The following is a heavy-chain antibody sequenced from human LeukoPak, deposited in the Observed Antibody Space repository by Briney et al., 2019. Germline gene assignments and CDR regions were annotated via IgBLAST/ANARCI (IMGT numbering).Heavy chain of an antibody. J-gene: IGHJ4*02. V-gene: IGHV3-7*01. D-gene: IGHD3-22*01. CDR2: IKEDGTET. Sequence: GGSLRLSCAASGFMFSSNWMSWVRLAPGKGLEWVANIKEDGTETYYVDSVKGRFTISRDNSKNTLYLQMNSLRAEDTAVYYCARGPSYYDSSGPIFNWGQGTLVTVSS. CDR3: ARGPSYYDSSGPIFN. CDR1: GFMFSSNW.